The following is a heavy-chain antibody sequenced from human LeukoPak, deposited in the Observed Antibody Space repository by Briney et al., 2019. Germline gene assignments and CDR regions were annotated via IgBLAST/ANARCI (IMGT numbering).Heavy chain of an antibody. CDR3: ARGRGPNCDSSTKTEFPFDY. D-gene: IGHD3-22*01. J-gene: IGHJ4*02. V-gene: IGHV1-8*02. CDR2: MNPNSGNT. Sequence: ASVKVSCKASGYTFTGYYMHWVRQAPGQGLEWMGWMNPNSGNTGYAQKFQGRVTMTRNTSISTAYMELSSLRSEDTAVYYCARGRGPNCDSSTKTEFPFDYWGQGTLVTVSS. CDR1: GYTFTGYY.